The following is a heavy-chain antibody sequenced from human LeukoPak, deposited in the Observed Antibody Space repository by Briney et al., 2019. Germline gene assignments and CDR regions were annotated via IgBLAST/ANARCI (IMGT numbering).Heavy chain of an antibody. J-gene: IGHJ4*02. CDR1: GFTFSSYG. Sequence: PEGSLRLSCAASGFTFSSYGMHWVRQAPGKGLEWVAVISYDGSNKYYADSVEGRFTISRDNSKNTLYLQMNSLRAEDTAVYYCAKETGLLWFGVLLALDYWGQGTLVTVSS. V-gene: IGHV3-30*18. D-gene: IGHD3-10*01. CDR3: AKETGLLWFGVLLALDY. CDR2: ISYDGSNK.